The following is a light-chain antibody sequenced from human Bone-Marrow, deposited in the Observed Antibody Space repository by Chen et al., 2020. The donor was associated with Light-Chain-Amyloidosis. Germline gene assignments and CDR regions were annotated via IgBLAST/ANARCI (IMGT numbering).Light chain of an antibody. J-gene: IGLJ3*02. CDR3: CSYAGSSTV. CDR2: EVS. V-gene: IGLV2-23*02. Sequence: QSALTPPASVSGSPGPSITISCTGTSSDVGSYNLVSWYQQHPGKAPKLMIYEVSKRPSGVSNRFSGSKSGNTASLTISGLQAEDEADYYCCSYAGSSTVFGGGTKLTVL. CDR1: SSDVGSYNL.